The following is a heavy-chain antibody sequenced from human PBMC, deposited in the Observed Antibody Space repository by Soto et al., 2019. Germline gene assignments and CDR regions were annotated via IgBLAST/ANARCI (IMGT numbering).Heavy chain of an antibody. CDR3: ARTTLYDYVWGSYRYEYYYYGMDV. J-gene: IGHJ6*02. D-gene: IGHD3-16*02. CDR2: INTNTGNP. V-gene: IGHV7-4-1*01. Sequence: ASVKVSCKASGYTFTSYAMNWVRQAPGQGLEWMGWINTNTGNPTYAQGFTGRFVFSLDTSVSTAYLQICSLKAEDTAVYYCARTTLYDYVWGSYRYEYYYYGMDVWGQGTTVTVSS. CDR1: GYTFTSYA.